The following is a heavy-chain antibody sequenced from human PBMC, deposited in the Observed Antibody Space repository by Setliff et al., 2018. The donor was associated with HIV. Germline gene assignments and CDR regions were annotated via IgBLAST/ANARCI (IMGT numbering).Heavy chain of an antibody. CDR3: VRGHQWLVQKGRVYYFDY. CDR1: DGSISTGDYY. D-gene: IGHD6-19*01. Sequence: NPSETLSLTCTVSDGSISTGDYYWRWIRQPPGKCLEWIGYIYYSGSTYYNPSLRSRVNISLDTSKNQFSLKLSSVTAADTSVYFCVRGHQWLVQKGRVYYFDYWGQGTLVTVSS. CDR2: IYYSGST. V-gene: IGHV4-30-4*08. J-gene: IGHJ4*02.